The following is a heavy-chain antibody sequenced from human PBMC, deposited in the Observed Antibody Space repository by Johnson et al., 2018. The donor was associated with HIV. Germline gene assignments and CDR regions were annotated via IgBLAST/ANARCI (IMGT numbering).Heavy chain of an antibody. D-gene: IGHD3-3*01. Sequence: EVQLVESGGGLVQPGRSLRLSCTASGFTFGYFAMTWVRQAPGKGLEWVGFIRSKDYGGTTEYAASVKGRFTISRDDSKNRLHLQMNSLKTEDTAVYYCTTGLTIFGVVILDAFDVCGQGTMVTVSS. V-gene: IGHV3-49*04. CDR1: GFTFGYFA. CDR3: TTGLTIFGVVILDAFDV. CDR2: IRSKDYGGTT. J-gene: IGHJ3*01.